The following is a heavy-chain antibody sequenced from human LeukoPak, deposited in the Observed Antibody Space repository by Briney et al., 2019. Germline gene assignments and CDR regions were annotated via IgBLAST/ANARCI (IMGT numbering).Heavy chain of an antibody. D-gene: IGHD5-12*01. Sequence: ASVKVSCKASGGTFSSYAISWVRQAPGQGLEWMGWINPNSGGTNYAQKFQGRVTMTRDTSISTAYMELSRLRSDDTAVYYCAREGVATENWFDPWGQGTLVTFSS. CDR2: INPNSGGT. J-gene: IGHJ5*02. V-gene: IGHV1-2*02. CDR1: GGTFSSYA. CDR3: AREGVATENWFDP.